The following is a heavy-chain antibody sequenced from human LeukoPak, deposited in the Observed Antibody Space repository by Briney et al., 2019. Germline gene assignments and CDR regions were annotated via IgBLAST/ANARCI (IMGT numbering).Heavy chain of an antibody. Sequence: PGGSLRLSCAASGFTVSSNYMTWIRQAPGKGLEWISYIGYSATTVFYADSVRGRFTISRDDAKNSLFLQMDSLRAEDTAVYYCARTLAVADHWGQGTLVTVS. CDR1: GFTVSSNY. CDR2: IGYSATTV. V-gene: IGHV3-11*01. CDR3: ARTLAVADH. D-gene: IGHD6-19*01. J-gene: IGHJ4*02.